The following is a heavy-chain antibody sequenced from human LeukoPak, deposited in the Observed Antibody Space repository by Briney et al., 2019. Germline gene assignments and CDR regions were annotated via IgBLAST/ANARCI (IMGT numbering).Heavy chain of an antibody. CDR3: ARKMRWSAFDI. CDR2: INHSGST. J-gene: IGHJ3*02. V-gene: IGHV4-34*01. Sequence: SETLSLTCAVYGGSFSGYYWSWIRQPPRKGLEWIGEINHSGSTNYNPSLKSRVTISVDTSKNQFSLKLSSVTAADTAVYYCARKMRWSAFDIWGQGTMVTVSS. CDR1: GGSFSGYY. D-gene: IGHD2-8*01.